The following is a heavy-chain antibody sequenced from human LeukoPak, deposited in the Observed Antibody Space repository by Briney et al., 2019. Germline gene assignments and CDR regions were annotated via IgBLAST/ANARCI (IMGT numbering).Heavy chain of an antibody. CDR1: RFSFGSYW. CDR2: INQDASGK. CDR3: ARRIGHDTRRYFDY. D-gene: IGHD1-1*01. Sequence: QPGGSLRLSCAASRFSFGSYWMSWVRQAPGKGLEWVASINQDASGKYYADSVKGRFTISRDNAKTSVYLQMNSLRDEDTAVYFCARRIGHDTRRYFDYWGQGSLVTVSS. J-gene: IGHJ4*02. V-gene: IGHV3-7*01.